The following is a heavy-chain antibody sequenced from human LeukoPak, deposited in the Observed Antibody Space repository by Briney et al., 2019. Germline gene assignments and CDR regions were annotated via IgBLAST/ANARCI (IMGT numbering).Heavy chain of an antibody. J-gene: IGHJ4*02. CDR3: ARDRVREAFDY. V-gene: IGHV3-48*01. D-gene: IGHD2-2*01. Sequence: GGSLRLSCAASGFTFSSYSMNWVRQAPGKGLEWVSYISSSSSTIYYADSVKGRFTISRDNDKHSLYLQMNSLRAEDTAVYYCARDRVREAFDYWGQGTLVTVSS. CDR1: GFTFSSYS. CDR2: ISSSSSTI.